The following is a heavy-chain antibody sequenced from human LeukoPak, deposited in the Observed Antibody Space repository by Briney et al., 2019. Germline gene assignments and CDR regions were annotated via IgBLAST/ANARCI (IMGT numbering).Heavy chain of an antibody. CDR2: ISTTGGTT. CDR1: GFTFSSYV. J-gene: IGHJ3*02. Sequence: GGSLRLSCSASGFTFSSYVMHWVRQAPGKGLEYLSAISTTGGTTYYADSVKGRFTISRDNSKNTLYLQMNVLRAEDTAVYYCLKGWELRFDAFDIWGHGTMVTVSS. D-gene: IGHD1-26*01. CDR3: LKGWELRFDAFDI. V-gene: IGHV3-64D*08.